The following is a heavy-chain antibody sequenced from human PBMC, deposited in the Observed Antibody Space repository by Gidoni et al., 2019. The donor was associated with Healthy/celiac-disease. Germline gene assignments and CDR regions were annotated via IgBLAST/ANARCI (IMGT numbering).Heavy chain of an antibody. J-gene: IGHJ4*02. CDR1: GGSISSGDYY. V-gene: IGHV4-30-4*01. D-gene: IGHD1-26*01. CDR3: ARVGPKGGGSGRELHFDY. CDR2: IYFRWSN. Sequence: QVQLQESGPGLVKPSQTLSLTCTVSGGSISSGDYYWSWIRQPPGKGPEWIGYIYFRWSNYYNPALKGRINISVNTSKNQFSLELSSGTAADTAVYYCARVGPKGGGSGRELHFDYWGQGTLVTVSS.